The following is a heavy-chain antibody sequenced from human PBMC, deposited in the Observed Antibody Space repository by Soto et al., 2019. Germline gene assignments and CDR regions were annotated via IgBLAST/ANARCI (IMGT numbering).Heavy chain of an antibody. CDR2: FDPEDGET. J-gene: IGHJ4*02. D-gene: IGHD4-17*01. CDR1: GYTLTELS. Sequence: QVQLVQSGAEVKKPGASVKVSCKVSGYTLTELSMHWVRQAPGKGLEWMGGFDPEDGETIYAQKFQGRVTMIEDTSTDTAYMELSSLRSEDTAVYYCATDPYGDYTHYFDYWGQGTLVTVSS. V-gene: IGHV1-24*01. CDR3: ATDPYGDYTHYFDY.